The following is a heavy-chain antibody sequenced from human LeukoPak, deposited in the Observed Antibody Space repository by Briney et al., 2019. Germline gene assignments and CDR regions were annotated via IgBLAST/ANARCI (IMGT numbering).Heavy chain of an antibody. J-gene: IGHJ3*02. CDR3: ARDILDSSGYSGAFDI. Sequence: GGTLRLSCAASGFIFSTHEINWVRQAPGKGLEWVSYISSSGSTIYYADSVKGRFTISRDNAKNSLYLQMNSLRAEDTAVYYCARDILDSSGYSGAFDIWGQGTMVTVSS. D-gene: IGHD3-22*01. V-gene: IGHV3-48*03. CDR1: GFIFSTHE. CDR2: ISSSGSTI.